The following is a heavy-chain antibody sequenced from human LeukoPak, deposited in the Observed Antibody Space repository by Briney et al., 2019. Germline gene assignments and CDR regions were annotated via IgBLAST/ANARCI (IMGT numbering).Heavy chain of an antibody. Sequence: GASVKVSCEASGYTFTSYGISWVRQAPGQGLEWMGWISAYNGNTNYAQKLQGRVTMTTDTSTSTAYMELRSLRSDDTAVYYCARVAHSSGWYASARYYYYMDVWGKGTTVTVSS. CDR1: GYTFTSYG. CDR3: ARVAHSSGWYASARYYYYMDV. D-gene: IGHD6-19*01. J-gene: IGHJ6*03. V-gene: IGHV1-18*01. CDR2: ISAYNGNT.